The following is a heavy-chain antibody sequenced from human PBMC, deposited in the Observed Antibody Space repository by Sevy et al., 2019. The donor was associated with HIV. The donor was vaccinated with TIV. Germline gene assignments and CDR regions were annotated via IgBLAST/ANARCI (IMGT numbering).Heavy chain of an antibody. Sequence: GSLRLSCAASGFTFSSYSMNWVRQAPGKGLEWVSSIISSSRYIYYPDSVRGRFTISRDNAKNSLYLQMNGLRAEDTAVDYCASAGVVIEKDAFDFWGQGTMVTVSS. D-gene: IGHD3-3*01. V-gene: IGHV3-21*01. CDR3: ASAGVVIEKDAFDF. J-gene: IGHJ3*01. CDR2: IISSSRYI. CDR1: GFTFSSYS.